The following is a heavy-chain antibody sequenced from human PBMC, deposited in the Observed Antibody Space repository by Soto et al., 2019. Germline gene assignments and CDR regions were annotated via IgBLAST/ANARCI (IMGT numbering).Heavy chain of an antibody. CDR3: ARAWAVPGSHWGD. Sequence: QVQLQESGPGLVKPSETLSLTCTVSGDSMNPYYWSWIRQPPGKGLEWIGYIYFSGSTNFNPSLKSRVPLSLDTSNRQFFLKLTSVTPADTAVYYCARAWAVPGSHWGDWGRGTLVNVSS. J-gene: IGHJ4*02. CDR1: GDSMNPYY. CDR2: IYFSGST. V-gene: IGHV4-59*12. D-gene: IGHD6-19*01.